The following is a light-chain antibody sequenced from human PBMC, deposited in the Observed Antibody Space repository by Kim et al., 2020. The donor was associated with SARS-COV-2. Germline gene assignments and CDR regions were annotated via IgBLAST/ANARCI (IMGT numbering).Light chain of an antibody. CDR2: QDT. CDR1: KLGDKY. Sequence: SVSQEQTASITCSGDKLGDKYACWYQQKPGRSPVLVIYQDTKRPSGIPERFSGSNSGNTATLTISGTQAMDEADYYCQAWDISTVVFGGGTQLTVL. CDR3: QAWDISTVV. J-gene: IGLJ2*01. V-gene: IGLV3-1*01.